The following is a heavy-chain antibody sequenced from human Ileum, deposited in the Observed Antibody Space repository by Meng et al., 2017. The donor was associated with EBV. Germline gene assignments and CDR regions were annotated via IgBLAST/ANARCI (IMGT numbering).Heavy chain of an antibody. CDR1: GGSISSSNW. CDR3: ARVGQWLPIDY. CDR2: IYHSGST. Sequence: VALQESGPGLVKPWGTLPLTFAVSGGSISSSNWWSWVRQPPGKGLEWIGEIYHSGSTNYNPSLKSRVTMSVDKSKNQFSLNLSSVTAADTAVYYCARVGQWLPIDYWGQGTLVTVSS. D-gene: IGHD6-19*01. J-gene: IGHJ4*02. V-gene: IGHV4-4*02.